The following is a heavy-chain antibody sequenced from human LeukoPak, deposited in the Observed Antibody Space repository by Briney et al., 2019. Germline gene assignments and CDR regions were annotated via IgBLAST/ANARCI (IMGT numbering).Heavy chain of an antibody. CDR3: ARDNDSNYYYYGMDV. J-gene: IGHJ6*02. D-gene: IGHD3-22*01. V-gene: IGHV3-21*01. CDR2: ISSSSSSYI. Sequence: GGSLRLSCAASGFTFSSYSMNWVRQAPGKGLEWVSSISSSSSSYIYYADSVKGRFTISRDNAKNSPYLQMNSLRAEDTAVYYCARDNDSNYYYYGMDVWGQGTTVTVSS. CDR1: GFTFSSYS.